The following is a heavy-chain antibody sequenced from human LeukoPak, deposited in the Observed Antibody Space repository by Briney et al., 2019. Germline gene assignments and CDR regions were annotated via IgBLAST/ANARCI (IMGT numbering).Heavy chain of an antibody. J-gene: IGHJ4*02. CDR1: GFTFSSYW. V-gene: IGHV3-7*03. D-gene: IGHD3-10*01. Sequence: GGSLRLSCAASGFTFSSYWMSWVRQAPGKGLEWVANIKQDGSEKYYVDSVKGRFTISRDNAKNSLYLQMNSLRAEDTAVYYCAKDVWGTGSGSYHDYWGQGTLVTVSS. CDR2: IKQDGSEK. CDR3: AKDVWGTGSGSYHDY.